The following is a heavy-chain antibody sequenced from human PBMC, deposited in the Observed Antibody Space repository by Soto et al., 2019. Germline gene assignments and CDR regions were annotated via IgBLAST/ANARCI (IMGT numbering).Heavy chain of an antibody. J-gene: IGHJ4*02. CDR2: IIPVFATT. V-gene: IGHV1-69*01. CDR3: ARWAGSCVSVRCLTAFDF. D-gene: IGHD3-16*01. CDR1: GGTFSSYT. Sequence: QVQLVQSGAEVRKPGSSVKVSCKASGGTFSSYTVSWVRQAPGQALEWMGQIIPVFATTNYAQKFQGRLTITADESTCTTYMELSSLSSGDTVVYYCARWAGSCVSVRCLTAFDFWGQGTLVTGSA.